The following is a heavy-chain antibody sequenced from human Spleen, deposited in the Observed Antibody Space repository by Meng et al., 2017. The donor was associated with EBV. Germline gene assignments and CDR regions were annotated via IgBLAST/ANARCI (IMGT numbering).Heavy chain of an antibody. D-gene: IGHD3-22*01. J-gene: IGHJ4*02. Sequence: QGPLQESCPGLVKPSGTLSLTCAVSGASIDSSDWWTWVRQAPGKGLEWIGEIHHSGTTNYNPSLESRVTISIDKSDNQFSLKVTPVTDADTAVYYCARGLGGHYPTMEYWGQGTLVTVSS. CDR2: IHHSGTT. V-gene: IGHV4-4*02. CDR3: ARGLGGHYPTMEY. CDR1: GASIDSSDW.